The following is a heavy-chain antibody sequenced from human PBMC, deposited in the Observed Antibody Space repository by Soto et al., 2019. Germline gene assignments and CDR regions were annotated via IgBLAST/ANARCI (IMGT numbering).Heavy chain of an antibody. J-gene: IGHJ6*02. CDR3: ARDPNNWFQTEGMDV. Sequence: SETLSLTCTVSGGSVSSGSYYWSWIRQPPGKGLEWIGYIYYSGSTNYNPSLKSRVTISVDTSKNQFSLKLSSVTAADTAVYYCARDPNNWFQTEGMDVWGPEPTVTVSS. CDR2: IYYSGST. D-gene: IGHD1-20*01. CDR1: GGSVSSGSYY. V-gene: IGHV4-61*01.